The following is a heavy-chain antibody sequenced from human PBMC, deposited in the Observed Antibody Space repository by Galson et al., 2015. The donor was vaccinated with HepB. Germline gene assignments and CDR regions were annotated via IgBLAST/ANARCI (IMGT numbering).Heavy chain of an antibody. D-gene: IGHD6-13*01. CDR3: AREGGIAAAGTNDY. V-gene: IGHV1-18*01. J-gene: IGHJ4*02. Sequence: QKLQGRVTMTTDTSTSTAYMELRSLRSDDTAVYYCAREGGIAAAGTNDYWGQGTLVTVSS.